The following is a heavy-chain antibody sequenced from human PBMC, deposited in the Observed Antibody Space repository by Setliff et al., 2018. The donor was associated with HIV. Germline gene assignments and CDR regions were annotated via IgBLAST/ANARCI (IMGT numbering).Heavy chain of an antibody. V-gene: IGHV4-38-2*01. Sequence: SETLSLTCAVSGYSISIGYYWGWIRQAPGKGLEWIGNIYHSGITYYNPSLKSRVTMSVDTSKNQFSLKLTSVTAADSAIYYCARGRHIEATIPLDHWGQGTLVTVSS. J-gene: IGHJ4*02. D-gene: IGHD5-12*01. CDR2: IYHSGIT. CDR1: GYSISIGYY. CDR3: ARGRHIEATIPLDH.